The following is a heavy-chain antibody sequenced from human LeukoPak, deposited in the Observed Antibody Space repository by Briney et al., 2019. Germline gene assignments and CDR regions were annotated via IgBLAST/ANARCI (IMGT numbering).Heavy chain of an antibody. CDR3: TRVGYIDEGIDY. V-gene: IGHV3-7*04. Sequence: PEGSLRLSCAASGFTVSNNYMTWVRQAPGKGLEWVADIKQDGSKKSYVDSVKGRFTISRDNAKNSLYLQMNSLRAEDTAIYYCTRVGYIDEGIDYWGQGTLVTVSS. CDR2: IKQDGSKK. D-gene: IGHD5-24*01. CDR1: GFTVSNNY. J-gene: IGHJ4*02.